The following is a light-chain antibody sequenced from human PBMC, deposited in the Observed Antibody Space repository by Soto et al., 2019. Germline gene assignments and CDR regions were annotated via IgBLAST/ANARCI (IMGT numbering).Light chain of an antibody. V-gene: IGKV1-5*01. CDR1: QTISTW. Sequence: DIQMSQSPPTLSASVGDRVTITCRASQTISTWMAWYQQKPGRAPKFLIYDASSLESGVPSRFSGSGSGTEFTLTISNLQPDDFATYYCQQYDNYPLTFGGRTKVDIK. CDR3: QQYDNYPLT. CDR2: DAS. J-gene: IGKJ4*01.